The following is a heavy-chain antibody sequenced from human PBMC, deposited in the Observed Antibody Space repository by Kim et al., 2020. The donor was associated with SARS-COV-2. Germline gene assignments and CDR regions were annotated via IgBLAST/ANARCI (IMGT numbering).Heavy chain of an antibody. Sequence: SETLSLTCTVSGGSISSSSYYWGWIRQPPGKGLEWIGSIYYSGSTYYNPSLKSRVTISVDTSKNQFSLKLSSVTAADTAVYYCATHRITIFGVDPHPPFDYWGQGTLVTVSS. J-gene: IGHJ4*02. D-gene: IGHD3-3*01. CDR3: ATHRITIFGVDPHPPFDY. CDR1: GGSISSSSYY. V-gene: IGHV4-39*01. CDR2: IYYSGST.